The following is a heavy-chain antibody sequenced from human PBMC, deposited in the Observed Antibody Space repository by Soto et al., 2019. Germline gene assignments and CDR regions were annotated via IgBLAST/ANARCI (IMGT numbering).Heavy chain of an antibody. CDR3: ATSVNSAMAFDY. Sequence: QVQLVQSGAEVKKPGASVKVSCKASGYTFTHYYIHWVRQAPGQGLEWMGIINPNGGSTTYAQKSRAGFTMTRDTSTSTVYMELSSLRSEDSAVYYCATSVNSAMAFDYWGQGTLVNVSS. D-gene: IGHD5-18*01. J-gene: IGHJ4*02. V-gene: IGHV1-46*01. CDR2: INPNGGST. CDR1: GYTFTHYY.